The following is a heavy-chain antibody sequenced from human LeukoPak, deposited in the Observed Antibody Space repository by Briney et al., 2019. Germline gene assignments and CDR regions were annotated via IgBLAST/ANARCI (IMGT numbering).Heavy chain of an antibody. CDR2: IYYSGNT. J-gene: IGHJ4*02. CDR3: ARLPRGLIRSY. V-gene: IGHV4-38-2*02. D-gene: IGHD3-16*01. Sequence: PSETLSLTCTVSGYSISSDYYWGWIRQPPGKGLEWIGSIYYSGNTYYNASLKSQVSISIDTSKNQFSLRLTSVTAADTAVYYCARLPRGLIRSYWGQGTLVTVSS. CDR1: GYSISSDYY.